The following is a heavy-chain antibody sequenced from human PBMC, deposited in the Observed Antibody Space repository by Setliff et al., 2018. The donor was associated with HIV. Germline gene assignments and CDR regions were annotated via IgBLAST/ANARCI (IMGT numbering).Heavy chain of an antibody. J-gene: IGHJ6*03. CDR2: ISYSGTT. Sequence: SETLSLTCAVFGGSIGSYRWNWIRQTPAKGLEWIGFISYSGTTDYNPSLKSRVTISIDTSKNQFSLKLTSVTAADTAVYYCARRASPPSGPYSQYYMDVWGRGTSVTVSS. V-gene: IGHV4-59*08. CDR1: GGSIGSYR. CDR3: ARRASPPSGPYSQYYMDV. D-gene: IGHD2-21*01.